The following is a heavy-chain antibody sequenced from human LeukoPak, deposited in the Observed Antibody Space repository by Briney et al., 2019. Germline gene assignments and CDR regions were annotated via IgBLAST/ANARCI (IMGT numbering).Heavy chain of an antibody. CDR3: AKCARTPEGGSGWCNWFDP. Sequence: GGSLRLSCAASGFTFSSYGMHLVRQAPGKGLEWVAVIWYDGSNKYYADSVKGRFTISRDNSKNTLYLQMKSLRGEDTAVYYCAKCARTPEGGSGWCNWFDPWGQGTLVTVSS. J-gene: IGHJ5*02. V-gene: IGHV3-33*06. CDR2: IWYDGSNK. CDR1: GFTFSSYG. D-gene: IGHD3-3*01.